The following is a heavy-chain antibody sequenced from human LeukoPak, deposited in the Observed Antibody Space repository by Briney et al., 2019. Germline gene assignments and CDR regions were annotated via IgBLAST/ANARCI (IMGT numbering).Heavy chain of an antibody. V-gene: IGHV3-53*01. CDR1: GFTVSSNY. CDR2: IYSGGST. Sequence: GGSLRLSCAASGFTVSSNYMSWVRQATGKGLEWVSVIYSGGSTHYADSVKGRFTISRDNSKNTLYLQMNSLRAEDTAVYYCARSDPVNAFDIWGQGTMVTVSS. CDR3: ARSDPVNAFDI. J-gene: IGHJ3*02.